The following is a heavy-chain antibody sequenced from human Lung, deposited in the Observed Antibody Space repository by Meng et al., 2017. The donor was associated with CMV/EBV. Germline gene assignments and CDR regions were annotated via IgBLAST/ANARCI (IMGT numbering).Heavy chain of an antibody. CDR1: GFAFSSYG. CDR2: IRLDGSEK. Sequence: GGSXRLXXAASGFAFSSYGMHWVRQAPGKGLEWVVFIRLDGSEKYYADSVKGRFTISRDNSKNTVYLQMESLRAEDAAVYYCAKEGKSVYSGSSYASWGQGTLVXVSS. D-gene: IGHD1-26*01. J-gene: IGHJ4*02. V-gene: IGHV3-30*02. CDR3: AKEGKSVYSGSSYAS.